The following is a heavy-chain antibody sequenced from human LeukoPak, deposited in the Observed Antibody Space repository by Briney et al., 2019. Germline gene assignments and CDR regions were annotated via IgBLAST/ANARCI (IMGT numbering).Heavy chain of an antibody. CDR1: GASVSSASY. Sequence: KPSETLSLTCTASGASVSSASYWSWIRQPPGKGVEWIAHIYNGVNTNYNPSLKSRVTISVDTSKNQFSLRLNSVTAADTAVYYCARSRAFNSGAFDPWGQGSLVTVSS. J-gene: IGHJ5*02. V-gene: IGHV4-61*01. CDR3: ARSRAFNSGAFDP. D-gene: IGHD1-26*01. CDR2: IYNGVNT.